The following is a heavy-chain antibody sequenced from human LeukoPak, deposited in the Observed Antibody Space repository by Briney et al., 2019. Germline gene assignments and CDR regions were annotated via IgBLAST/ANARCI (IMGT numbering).Heavy chain of an antibody. V-gene: IGHV3-33*01. CDR2: IWFDGSNK. D-gene: IGHD3-16*01. J-gene: IGHJ6*02. CDR1: GFIFSSHG. CDR3: ARDRPGGGINGMDV. Sequence: PERSLTLSCAASGFIFSSHGMHWVRQAPSKGLEWVAVIWFDGSNKYYADSVKGRFTISRDNSKNTLYLQMNSLRAEDTAMYYCARDRPGGGINGMDVWGQGTTVTVSS.